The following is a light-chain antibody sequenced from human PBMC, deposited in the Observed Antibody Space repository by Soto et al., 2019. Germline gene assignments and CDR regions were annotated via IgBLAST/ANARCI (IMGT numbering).Light chain of an antibody. CDR1: SSDVGAYDY. J-gene: IGLJ1*01. CDR2: EIN. Sequence: QSVLTQPPSASGSPGQSVTISCTVTSSDVGAYDYVSWYQQHPGKAPKLMIYEINKRPSGVPDRFSGSKSGNTASLTVSGLQAEDEADSYCSSFAGSNNFPYVFGTGTKVTVL. V-gene: IGLV2-8*01. CDR3: SSFAGSNNFPYV.